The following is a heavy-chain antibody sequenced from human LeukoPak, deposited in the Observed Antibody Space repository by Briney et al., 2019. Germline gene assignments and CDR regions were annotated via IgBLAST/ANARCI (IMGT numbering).Heavy chain of an antibody. CDR1: GFTFRSYV. CDR2: ISGSGGST. CDR3: AKDQAINIATGGTFDY. Sequence: PGGSLRLSCAASGFTFRSYVMNWVRQAPGKGPEWVSSISGSGGSTHYAVSVKGRFIISRDNSKNTMSLQMNSLRAEDTAVYYCAKDQAINIATGGTFDYWGQGALVTVGS. J-gene: IGHJ4*02. V-gene: IGHV3-23*01. D-gene: IGHD6-13*01.